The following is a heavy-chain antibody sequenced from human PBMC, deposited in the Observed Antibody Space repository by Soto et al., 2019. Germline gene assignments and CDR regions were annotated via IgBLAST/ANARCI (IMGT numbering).Heavy chain of an antibody. D-gene: IGHD6-13*01. CDR1: GFSLSTSGVG. Sequence: SGPTLVNPTQTLTLTCTFSGFSLSTSGVGVGWIRQPPGKALEWLALIYWNDDKRYSPSLKSRLTITKDTSKNQVVLTMTNMDPVDTATYYSAHSIAAAASNWFDPWGQGTLVTVSS. J-gene: IGHJ5*02. CDR3: AHSIAAAASNWFDP. V-gene: IGHV2-5*01. CDR2: IYWNDDK.